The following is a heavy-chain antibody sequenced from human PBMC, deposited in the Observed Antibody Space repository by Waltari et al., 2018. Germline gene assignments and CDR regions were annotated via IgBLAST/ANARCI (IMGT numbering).Heavy chain of an antibody. CDR1: GFTFSSYG. CDR3: AKDRGGSSTRNYYFDY. D-gene: IGHD2-2*01. V-gene: IGHV3-30*18. Sequence: QVQLVESGGGVVQPGRSLRLSCAASGFTFSSYGMHWVRQAPGKGLEWVAVISYDGSNKYYADSVKGRVTISRDNSKNTLYLQMNSLRAEDTAVYYCAKDRGGSSTRNYYFDYWGQGTLVTVSS. CDR2: ISYDGSNK. J-gene: IGHJ4*02.